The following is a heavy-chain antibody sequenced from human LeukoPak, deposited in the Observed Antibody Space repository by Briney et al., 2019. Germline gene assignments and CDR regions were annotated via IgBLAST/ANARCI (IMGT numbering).Heavy chain of an antibody. V-gene: IGHV3-7*01. Sequence: GGSLRLSCAASGFTFSNYWMSWVRQAPGKGLEWVANIKQDGSEKYYVNSVKGRFTISRDNAKNSLYLQMNSLRTEDTAIYYCAREDDWNYEDYWGQGTLVTVSS. CDR1: GFTFSNYW. CDR3: AREDDWNYEDY. CDR2: IKQDGSEK. D-gene: IGHD1-7*01. J-gene: IGHJ4*02.